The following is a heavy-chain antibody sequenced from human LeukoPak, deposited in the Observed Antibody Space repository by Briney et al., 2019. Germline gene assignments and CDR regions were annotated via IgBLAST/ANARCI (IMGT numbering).Heavy chain of an antibody. D-gene: IGHD2-21*02. CDR2: IYYSGST. CDR3: ARDAAYCGGDCHRDYYYGMDV. V-gene: IGHV4-31*03. CDR1: GGSISSGGYY. Sequence: SETLSLTCTVSGGSISSGGYYWSWIRQHPGKGLEWIGYIYYSGSTYYNPSLKSRVTISVDTSKNQFSLKLSSVTAADTAVYYCARDAAYCGGDCHRDYYYGMDVWGQGTTVTVSS. J-gene: IGHJ6*02.